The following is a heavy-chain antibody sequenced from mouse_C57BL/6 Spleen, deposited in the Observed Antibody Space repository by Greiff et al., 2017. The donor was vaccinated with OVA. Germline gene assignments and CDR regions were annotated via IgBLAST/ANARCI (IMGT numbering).Heavy chain of an antibody. V-gene: IGHV1-52*01. D-gene: IGHD2-5*01. Sequence: QVQLQQSGAELVRPGSSVKLSCKASGYTFTSYWMHWVKQRPIQGLEWIGNIDPSDSETHYNQKFKDKATLTVDKSSSTAYMQLSSLTSEDSAVYYCARSYSNYWYFDVWGTGTTVTVSS. J-gene: IGHJ1*03. CDR3: ARSYSNYWYFDV. CDR2: IDPSDSET. CDR1: GYTFTSYW.